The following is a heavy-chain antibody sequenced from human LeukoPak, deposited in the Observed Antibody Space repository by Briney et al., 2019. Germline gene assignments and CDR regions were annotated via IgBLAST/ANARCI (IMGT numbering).Heavy chain of an antibody. J-gene: IGHJ4*02. CDR2: VSSTTSAT. D-gene: IGHD5-18*01. Sequence: GGSLRLSCAACGFTFSTCSMNWVRQAPGKGLEWLSYVSSTTSATYYGDSVKGRFTISRDNAKNSVYLQMNSLRDEDTAVYYCAREDCSGYSYGYIDYWGQGTQVTVSS. V-gene: IGHV3-48*02. CDR1: GFTFSTCS. CDR3: AREDCSGYSYGYIDY.